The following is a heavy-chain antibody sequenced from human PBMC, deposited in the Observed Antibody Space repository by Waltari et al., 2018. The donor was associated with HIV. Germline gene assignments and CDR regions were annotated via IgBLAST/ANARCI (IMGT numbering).Heavy chain of an antibody. Sequence: QVYLVQSGPEVKRPGASVKISCKAYGYTFINFDVNWVRQPIQHGPEWLGWMNPNSGNTASPYIFEERVTMTRDVSTATAYMEMSGLTPEDTAIYYCARNSSGKGNRYFYYGLDVWGQGTPVTV. J-gene: IGHJ6*02. CDR2: MNPNSGNT. CDR1: GYTFINFD. CDR3: ARNSSGKGNRYFYYGLDV. V-gene: IGHV1-8*02. D-gene: IGHD3-22*01.